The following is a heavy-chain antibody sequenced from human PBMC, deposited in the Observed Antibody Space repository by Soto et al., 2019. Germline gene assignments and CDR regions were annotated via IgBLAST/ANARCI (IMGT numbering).Heavy chain of an antibody. CDR3: ARSYSSGSKPTSP. Sequence: QVQLVQSGAEVKKPGASVKVSCKASGYTFTSYYMHWVRQAPGQGLEWMGIINPSGGSTSYAQKFQGGVTMTRETSTSTVYMELSSLRSEDTAVYYCARSYSSGSKPTSPWGQGTLVTVSS. CDR2: INPSGGST. J-gene: IGHJ5*02. D-gene: IGHD3-10*01. V-gene: IGHV1-46*01. CDR1: GYTFTSYY.